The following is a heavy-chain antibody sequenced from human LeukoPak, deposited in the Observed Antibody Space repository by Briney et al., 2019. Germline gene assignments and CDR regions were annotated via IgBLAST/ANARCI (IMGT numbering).Heavy chain of an antibody. CDR2: IYHDGST. Sequence: SETLSLTCAVSGGSISSNNWWIWVRQSPEKGLEWIGEIYHDGSTNYNPSLKSRVTISVDTSKNQFSLKLSSVTAADTAVYYCARVTGYSYGYTGYWGQGTLVTVSS. CDR1: GGSISSNNW. D-gene: IGHD5-18*01. J-gene: IGHJ4*02. CDR3: ARVTGYSYGYTGY. V-gene: IGHV4-4*02.